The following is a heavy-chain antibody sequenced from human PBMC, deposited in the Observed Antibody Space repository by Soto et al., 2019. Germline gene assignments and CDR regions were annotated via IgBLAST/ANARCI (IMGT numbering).Heavy chain of an antibody. Sequence: ASVKVSCKASGYTFTGYYIHWVRQAPGQGLEWMAWINPNSGDTMYAQKFKGRVTMTRDTSIRTAYMELSGLRSDDTAVYYCARPYYDSGASDFWDFWGQGTLVTVSS. D-gene: IGHD3-22*01. CDR1: GYTFTGYY. CDR2: INPNSGDT. V-gene: IGHV1-2*02. J-gene: IGHJ4*02. CDR3: ARPYYDSGASDFWDF.